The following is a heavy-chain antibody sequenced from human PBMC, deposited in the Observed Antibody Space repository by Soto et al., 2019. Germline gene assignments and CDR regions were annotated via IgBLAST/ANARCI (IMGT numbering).Heavy chain of an antibody. D-gene: IGHD3-10*01. Sequence: SETLPLTWIVSSGSMSSSLNHWGWIRQPPGKGLEWIGNINYSGSTNYNPSLKSRVTISLDTSKNHFSLKLSSVTAADTAVYYCARGRAGGSASWGQGTLVTVSS. CDR2: INYSGST. V-gene: IGHV4-39*02. CDR3: ARGRAGGSAS. J-gene: IGHJ4*02. CDR1: SGSMSSSLNH.